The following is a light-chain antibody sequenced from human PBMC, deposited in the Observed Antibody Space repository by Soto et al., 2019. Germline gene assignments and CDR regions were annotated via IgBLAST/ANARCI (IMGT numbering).Light chain of an antibody. Sequence: QSALTQPASVSGSPGQSITMTCTGASTDVGGYNYVSWYQQHPGKAPKLIIYEVTNRPSGVSNRFSGSKSGNTASLTISGLQAEDEADYYCSSYSSSSTLYVFGTGTKLTVL. CDR3: SSYSSSSTLYV. J-gene: IGLJ1*01. CDR2: EVT. CDR1: STDVGGYNY. V-gene: IGLV2-14*01.